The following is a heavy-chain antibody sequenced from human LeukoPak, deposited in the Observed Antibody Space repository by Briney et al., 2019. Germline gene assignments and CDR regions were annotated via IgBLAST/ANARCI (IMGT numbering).Heavy chain of an antibody. J-gene: IGHJ4*02. CDR2: IYKIGTT. D-gene: IGHD2-15*01. CDR1: GDSVTGYF. V-gene: IGHV4-59*02. CDR3: VIGVGWQPDY. Sequence: SETPSLTCTVFGDSVTGYFLNWVRQPPGKGLEWIGHIYKIGTTNYNPSLKSRLTISADASKNQFSLQLRSVTAADTAVYYCVIGVGWQPDYWGQGALVTVSS.